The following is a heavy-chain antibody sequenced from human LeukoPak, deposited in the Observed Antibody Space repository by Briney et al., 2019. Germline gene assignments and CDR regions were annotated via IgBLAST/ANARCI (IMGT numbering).Heavy chain of an antibody. V-gene: IGHV3-23*01. CDR3: AKEDNAIAAAGTSLDY. CDR1: VFTFSSYA. D-gene: IGHD6-13*01. CDR2: ISGSGGST. J-gene: IGHJ4*02. Sequence: HPGGSLRLSCAPSVFTFSSYAMRWVRDAPGKGLEWVSAISGSGGSTYYADSVKGRFTISRDNSKNTLYLQMNSLRAEDTAVYYCAKEDNAIAAAGTSLDYWGQGTLVTVSS.